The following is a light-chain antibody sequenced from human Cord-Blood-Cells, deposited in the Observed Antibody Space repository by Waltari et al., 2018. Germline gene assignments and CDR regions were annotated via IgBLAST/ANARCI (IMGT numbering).Light chain of an antibody. Sequence: DIVMTQTPLSLSVTPGQPASISCKSSQSLLHSDGKTYLYWYLQKPGQSPQPLLYEVSNRFSGVPDRFSGSGSGTDFTLKISRVEAEDVGVYYCMQSIQLPITFGQGTRLEIK. J-gene: IGKJ5*01. CDR3: MQSIQLPIT. CDR2: EVS. CDR1: QSLLHSDGKTY. V-gene: IGKV2D-29*02.